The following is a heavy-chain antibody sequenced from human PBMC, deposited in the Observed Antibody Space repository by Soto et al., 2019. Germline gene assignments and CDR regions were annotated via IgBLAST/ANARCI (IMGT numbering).Heavy chain of an antibody. CDR3: ARDRSLGIAAAGSHAIPYFDY. D-gene: IGHD6-13*01. CDR2: IYYSGST. CDR1: GGSISSGGYY. J-gene: IGHJ4*02. V-gene: IGHV4-31*03. Sequence: SETLSLTCTVSGGSISSGGYYWSWIRQHPGKGLEWIGYIYYSGSTYYNPSLKSRVTISVDTSKNQFSLKLSSVTAADTAVYYCARDRSLGIAAAGSHAIPYFDYWGQGTLVTVSS.